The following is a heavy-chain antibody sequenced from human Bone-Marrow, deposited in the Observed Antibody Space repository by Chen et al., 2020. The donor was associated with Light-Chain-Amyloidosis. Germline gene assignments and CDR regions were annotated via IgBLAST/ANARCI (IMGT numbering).Heavy chain of an antibody. V-gene: IGHV4-39*01. CDR2: IYYSGST. D-gene: IGHD5-12*01. CDR3: AGHSGYHYFDN. Sequence: QLQLQESGPGLVKPSETLSLTCTVSGGSLSSSTYYWGWIRQPPGKGLEWIGTIYYSGSTYYNPSLKSRVTISIDTSKNQFSLNLSSVTAADTAVYYCAGHSGYHYFDNWGQGTPVTVSS. J-gene: IGHJ4*02. CDR1: GGSLSSSTYY.